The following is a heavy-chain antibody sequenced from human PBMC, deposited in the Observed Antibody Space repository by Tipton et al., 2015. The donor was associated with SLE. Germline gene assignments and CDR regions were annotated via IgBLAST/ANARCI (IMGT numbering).Heavy chain of an antibody. V-gene: IGHV3-48*03. CDR2: ISSSGSTI. CDR3: ARGSRQWLVLPFDY. CDR1: GFTFSSYE. D-gene: IGHD6-19*01. J-gene: IGHJ4*02. Sequence: SLRLSCAASGFTFSSYEMNWVRQAPGKGLEWVSYISSSGSTIYYADSVKGRFTISRDNANNSLYLQMNSLRAEDTAVYYCARGSRQWLVLPFDYWGQGTLATVSS.